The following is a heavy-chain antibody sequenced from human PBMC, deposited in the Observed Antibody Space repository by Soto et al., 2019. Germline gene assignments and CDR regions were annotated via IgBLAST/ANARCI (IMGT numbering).Heavy chain of an antibody. CDR2: IYYSGST. CDR1: GGSISSYY. Sequence: SETLSLTCTVSGGSISSYYWSWIRQPPGKGLEWIGYIYYSGSTNYNPSLKSRVTISVDTSKNQFSLKLSSVTAADTAVYYCARGSGSYYYYYGMDVWGQGTTVTVSS. J-gene: IGHJ6*02. V-gene: IGHV4-59*08. CDR3: ARGSGSYYYYYGMDV. D-gene: IGHD1-26*01.